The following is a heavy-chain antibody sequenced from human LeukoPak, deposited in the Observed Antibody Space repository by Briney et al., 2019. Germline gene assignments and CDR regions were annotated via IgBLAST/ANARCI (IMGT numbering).Heavy chain of an antibody. J-gene: IGHJ6*03. V-gene: IGHV3-21*01. CDR2: ITTSSTYT. D-gene: IGHD1-26*01. CDR1: GFSFSSYN. CDR3: ARDPYSGTYGNTYYYYMDV. Sequence: GGSLRLSCQASGFSFSSYNMDWVRQTPGKGLEWISSITTSSTYTFYADSVKGRFTISRDNARNSLYLQMNSLRVEDTAVYYCARDPYSGTYGNTYYYYMDVWGKGTTVTVSS.